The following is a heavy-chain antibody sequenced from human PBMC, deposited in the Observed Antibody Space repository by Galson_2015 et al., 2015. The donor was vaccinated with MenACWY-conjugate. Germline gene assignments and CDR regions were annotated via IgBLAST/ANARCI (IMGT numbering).Heavy chain of an antibody. CDR2: ISAYNGNT. Sequence: SVKVSCKASGYTFTSYGISWVRQAPGQGLEWMGWISAYNGNTNYAQKLQGRVTMTTDTSTSTAYMELMSLRSDDTAVYYCARDTTHYGMDVWGQGTTVTVSS. CDR1: GYTFTSYG. V-gene: IGHV1-18*01. CDR3: ARDTTHYGMDV. D-gene: IGHD2/OR15-2a*01. J-gene: IGHJ6*02.